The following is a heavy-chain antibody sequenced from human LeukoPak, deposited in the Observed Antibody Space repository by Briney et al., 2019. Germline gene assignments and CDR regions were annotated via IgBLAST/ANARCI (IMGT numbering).Heavy chain of an antibody. J-gene: IGHJ4*02. V-gene: IGHV4-39*01. CDR3: ARSVNIVVEYYFDY. CDR1: GGSISSSSYF. CDR2: ISYSGST. D-gene: IGHD2-15*01. Sequence: SETLSLTCTVSGGSISSSSYFWGWIRQPPGKGLGWIWSISYSGSTYYNPSLNSLVTISVGTSKNQFSLKLNSVTAADTAVYYCARSVNIVVEYYFDYWGQGNLGTVSS.